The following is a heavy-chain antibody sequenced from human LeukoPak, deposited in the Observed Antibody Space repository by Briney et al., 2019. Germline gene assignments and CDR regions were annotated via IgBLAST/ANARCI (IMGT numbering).Heavy chain of an antibody. CDR2: IKQDGSEK. CDR1: GFTFSTYW. Sequence: AGGSLRLSCAVSGFTFSTYWMSWVRQAPGKGLEWVANIKQDGSEKYYVDSVKGRFTISRDNAKNSLYLQMNSLRAEDTAVYYCARGRLYGSGSYYPPYFDYWGQGTLVTVSS. V-gene: IGHV3-7*01. D-gene: IGHD3-10*01. CDR3: ARGRLYGSGSYYPPYFDY. J-gene: IGHJ4*02.